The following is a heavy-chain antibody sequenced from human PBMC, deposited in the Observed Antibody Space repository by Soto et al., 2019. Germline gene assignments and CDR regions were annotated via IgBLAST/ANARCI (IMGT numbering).Heavy chain of an antibody. J-gene: IGHJ4*02. CDR3: AAATTWNFHFHY. CDR2: IWYDGSNR. V-gene: IGHV3-33*01. Sequence: QVQLVESGGGVVQPGTSLRLSCAASGFTISTHGMHWVRQAPGKGLEWVANIWYDGSNRFYADSVKGRFTISKDNSKNTLYLQMSSLRAEDTAVYSCAAATTWNFHFHYWGQGTQVTVSS. CDR1: GFTISTHG. D-gene: IGHD1-7*01.